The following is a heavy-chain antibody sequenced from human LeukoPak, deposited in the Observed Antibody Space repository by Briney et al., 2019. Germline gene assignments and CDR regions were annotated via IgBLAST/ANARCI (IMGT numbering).Heavy chain of an antibody. CDR3: ARVPRYYGSGSYHPRAFDI. J-gene: IGHJ3*02. D-gene: IGHD3-10*01. CDR2: VNHSGST. V-gene: IGHV4-34*01. CDR1: GGSFSGYY. Sequence: SETLSLTCAVDGGSFSGYYWSWIRQPPGKGLEWIGEVNHSGSTNYNPSLKSRVTISVDTSKNQFSLKLSSVTAADTAVYYCARVPRYYGSGSYHPRAFDIWGQGTMVTVSS.